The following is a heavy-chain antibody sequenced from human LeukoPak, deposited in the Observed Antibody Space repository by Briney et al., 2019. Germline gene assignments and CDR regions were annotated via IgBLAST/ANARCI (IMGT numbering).Heavy chain of an antibody. CDR1: GGSFSGYY. J-gene: IGHJ5*02. CDR3: ARSNCSGGSCYSPWFDP. D-gene: IGHD2-15*01. CDR2: INHSGST. Sequence: PSETLSLTCAVYGGSFSGYYWSWIRQPRGKGLEWIGEINHSGSTNYNPSLKSRVTISVDTSKNQFSLKLSSVTAADTAVYYCARSNCSGGSCYSPWFDPWGQGTLVTVSS. V-gene: IGHV4-34*01.